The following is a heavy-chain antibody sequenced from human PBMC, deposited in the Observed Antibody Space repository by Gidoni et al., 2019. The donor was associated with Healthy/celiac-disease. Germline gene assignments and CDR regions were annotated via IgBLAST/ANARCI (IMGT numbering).Heavy chain of an antibody. Sequence: EVQLVESGGGLVQPGGSLRLSCAASGFTCSSYWMHWVRQAPGKGLVWVARINSDGSSTSYADSVKGRFTISRDNAKNTLYLQMNSLRAEDTAVYYCARDSVDIVVGYYYGMDVWGQGTTVTVSS. V-gene: IGHV3-74*01. J-gene: IGHJ6*02. CDR2: INSDGSST. D-gene: IGHD2-15*01. CDR3: ARDSVDIVVGYYYGMDV. CDR1: GFTCSSYW.